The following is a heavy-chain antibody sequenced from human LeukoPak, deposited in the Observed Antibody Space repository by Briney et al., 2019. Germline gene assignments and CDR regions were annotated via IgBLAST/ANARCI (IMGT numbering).Heavy chain of an antibody. Sequence: GTSLRLSCAVSGFTFSTYWMSWVRQAPGKGLEWVANINLDGSEKDYVDSVKGRFTISRDDAKNSLYLQMNSLRAEDTAVYYCARLVTGRVVDYWGQGTLVTVSS. J-gene: IGHJ4*02. CDR1: GFTFSTYW. CDR3: ARLVTGRVVDY. D-gene: IGHD1-14*01. CDR2: INLDGSEK. V-gene: IGHV3-7*01.